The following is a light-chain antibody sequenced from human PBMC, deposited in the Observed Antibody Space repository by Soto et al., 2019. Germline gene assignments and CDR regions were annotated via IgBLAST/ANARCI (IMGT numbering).Light chain of an antibody. CDR1: QSISSW. CDR2: DAS. V-gene: IGKV1-5*01. Sequence: DIQMTQSPATLSASVGDRVTITCRASQSISSWLAWYQQKPGKAPKLLIYDASSLGSGVPSRFSGSGSGTEFTLTIRSLQPDDFATYYCQQYNSYSRAFGGGTKVDIK. J-gene: IGKJ4*01. CDR3: QQYNSYSRA.